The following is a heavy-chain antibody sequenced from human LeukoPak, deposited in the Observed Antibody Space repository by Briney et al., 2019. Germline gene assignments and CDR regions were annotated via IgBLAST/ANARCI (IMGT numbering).Heavy chain of an antibody. CDR1: GFTFSSSW. Sequence: PGGSLRLSCAASGFTFSSSWMHWVRQAPGKGLVCVSRITRDGSSTTYADSVKGRFTTSRDNAKNTLYLQMDSLRDDDTAVYYCARDPGYESWSPFWGGMDVWGNGTTVIVSS. CDR2: ITRDGSST. J-gene: IGHJ6*04. CDR3: ARDPGYESWSPFWGGMDV. V-gene: IGHV3-74*01. D-gene: IGHD3-16*01.